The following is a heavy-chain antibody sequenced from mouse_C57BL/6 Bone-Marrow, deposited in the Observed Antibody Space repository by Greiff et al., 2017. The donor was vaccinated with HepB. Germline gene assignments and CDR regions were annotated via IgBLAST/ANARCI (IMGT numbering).Heavy chain of an antibody. CDR1: GYSFTGYY. CDR2: INPSTGGT. Sequence: SGPELVKPGASVKISCKASGYSFTGYYMNWVKQSPEKSLEWIGEINPSTGGTTYNQKFKAKATLTVDKSSSTAYMQLKSLTSEDSAVYYCARYYSNSYYYAMDYWGQGTSVTVSS. V-gene: IGHV1-42*01. J-gene: IGHJ4*01. CDR3: ARYYSNSYYYAMDY. D-gene: IGHD2-5*01.